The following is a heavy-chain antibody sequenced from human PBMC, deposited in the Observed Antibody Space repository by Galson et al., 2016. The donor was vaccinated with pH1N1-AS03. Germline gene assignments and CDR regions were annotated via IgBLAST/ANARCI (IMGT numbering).Heavy chain of an antibody. D-gene: IGHD5-24*01. CDR3: SRHGLESTLSAWFDP. Sequence: QSGAEVKKPGESLKISCKGSGYNFTSYWIVWVRQMPGKGLECMGIIDPRDSDTRYSPSFQGPVTISADKSISTAYLQWSILKASDTAIYYCSRHGLESTLSAWFDPWGQGALVTVSS. J-gene: IGHJ5*02. V-gene: IGHV5-51*01. CDR2: IDPRDSDT. CDR1: GYNFTSYW.